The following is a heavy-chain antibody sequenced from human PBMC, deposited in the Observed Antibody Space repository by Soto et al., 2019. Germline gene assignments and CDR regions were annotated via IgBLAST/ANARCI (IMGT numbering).Heavy chain of an antibody. CDR3: ARDPSVGSTFYYYMDV. CDR2: ISSSSGAI. Sequence: EVQLVESGGGLAQPGGSLRLSCAASGFSLNGYAMNWVRQAPGRGLEWVSYISSSSGAIDYADSVKGRFTVSRDNAKNLLYLLMNSLRAEDTALYYCARDPSVGSTFYYYMDVWGEGTPVTVSS. V-gene: IGHV3-48*01. D-gene: IGHD6-13*01. CDR1: GFSLNGYA. J-gene: IGHJ6*03.